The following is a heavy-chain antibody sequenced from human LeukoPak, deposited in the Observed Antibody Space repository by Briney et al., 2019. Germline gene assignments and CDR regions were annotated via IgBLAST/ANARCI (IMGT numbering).Heavy chain of an antibody. CDR2: IRSKTNNYAT. CDR1: GFTFSGSA. Sequence: GGSLRLSCAASGFTFSGSALHWVRQASGKGLEWIGRIRSKTNNYATTYAASVTGRFTISRDDAENTAYLQMNSLKTEDTAVYYCAREGRKSRGIDIVRKKERGYYYMDVWGKGTTVTVSS. J-gene: IGHJ6*03. CDR3: AREGRKSRGIDIVRKKERGYYYMDV. V-gene: IGHV3-73*01. D-gene: IGHD2-15*01.